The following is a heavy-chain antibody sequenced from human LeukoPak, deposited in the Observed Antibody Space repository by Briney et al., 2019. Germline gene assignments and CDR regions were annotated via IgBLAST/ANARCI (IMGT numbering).Heavy chain of an antibody. Sequence: GGSLRLSCAASAFTFSDYYMSWIRQAPGKGLEWVSYISTSSYTNYADSVKGRFTISRDNAKNSLYLQMNSLRAEDTAVYYCARAFRYCSSTSCYLDPWGQGTLVTVSS. CDR3: ARAFRYCSSTSCYLDP. V-gene: IGHV3-11*06. CDR1: AFTFSDYY. D-gene: IGHD2-2*01. CDR2: ISTSSYT. J-gene: IGHJ5*02.